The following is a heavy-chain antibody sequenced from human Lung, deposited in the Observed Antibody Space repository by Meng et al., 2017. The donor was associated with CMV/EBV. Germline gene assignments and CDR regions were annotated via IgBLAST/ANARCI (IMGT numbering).Heavy chain of an antibody. CDR2: IYYSGST. CDR3: ARDRAAIGYYYYVMDV. D-gene: IGHD2-2*01. J-gene: IGHJ6*02. CDR1: GHPITTYY. V-gene: IGHV4-59*01. Sequence: SXTXSLXCTVSGHPITTYYWSWIRQPPGKGLEWIGYIYYSGSTNYNPSLRSRVSISVDTSKNQFSLELSSVTAADTAIYYCARDRAAIGYYYYVMDVLGHGTTVTVSS.